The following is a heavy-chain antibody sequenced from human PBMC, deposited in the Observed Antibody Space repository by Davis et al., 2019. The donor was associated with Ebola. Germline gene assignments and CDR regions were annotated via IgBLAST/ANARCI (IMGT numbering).Heavy chain of an antibody. D-gene: IGHD5-24*01. V-gene: IGHV5-51*01. CDR1: GYSFTSYW. J-gene: IGHJ1*01. CDR3: ARFRGMATNWRDFQH. CDR2: IYPGDSDT. Sequence: GESLKISCKGSGYSFTSYWIGWVRQMPGKGLKWMGIIYPGDSDTRYSPSFQGQVTISADKSISTAYLQWSSLKASDTAMYYCARFRGMATNWRDFQHWGQGTLVTVSS.